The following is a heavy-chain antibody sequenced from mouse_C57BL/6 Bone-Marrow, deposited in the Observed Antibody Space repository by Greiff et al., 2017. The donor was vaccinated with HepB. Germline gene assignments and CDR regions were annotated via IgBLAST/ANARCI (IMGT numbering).Heavy chain of an antibody. V-gene: IGHV7-3*01. D-gene: IGHD4-1*01. Sequence: EVHLVESGGGLVQPGGSLSLSCAASGFTFTDYYMSWVRQPPGKALEWLGFIRNKANGYTTEYSASVKGRFTISRDNSQSILYLQMNALRAEDSATYYCARSPELGRGYAMDYWGQGTSVTVSS. J-gene: IGHJ4*01. CDR3: ARSPELGRGYAMDY. CDR1: GFTFTDYY. CDR2: IRNKANGYTT.